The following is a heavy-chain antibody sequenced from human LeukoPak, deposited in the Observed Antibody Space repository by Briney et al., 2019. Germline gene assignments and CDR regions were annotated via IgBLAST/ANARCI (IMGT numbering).Heavy chain of an antibody. D-gene: IGHD1-1*01. CDR1: GFSLRNARMG. V-gene: IGHV2-26*01. J-gene: IGHJ4*02. CDR2: IFSNDEK. Sequence: SVPTLVNPTETLTLTCTVSGFSLRNARMGVSWIREPPGKALEWLAHIFSNDEKSYSTSLKSRLTISKDTSKSQVVLTMTNMDAVDTATYYCARIRPSGTTDLDYWGQGTLVTVSS. CDR3: ARIRPSGTTDLDY.